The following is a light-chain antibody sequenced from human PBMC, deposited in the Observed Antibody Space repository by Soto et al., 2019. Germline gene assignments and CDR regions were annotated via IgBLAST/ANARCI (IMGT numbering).Light chain of an antibody. CDR2: DVS. CDR3: SSYRSSSTYV. Sequence: QSALTQPASVSGSPGQSITISCTGTGSDVGGYNYVSWYQQHPGKAPKLMIYDVSNRPSGVSNRFSGSKSGNTASLTISGLQAEDEADYYCSSYRSSSTYVFGTGTKLTVL. CDR1: GSDVGGYNY. J-gene: IGLJ1*01. V-gene: IGLV2-14*01.